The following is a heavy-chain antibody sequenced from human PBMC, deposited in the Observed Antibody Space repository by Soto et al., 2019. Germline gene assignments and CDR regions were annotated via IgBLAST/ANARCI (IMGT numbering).Heavy chain of an antibody. V-gene: IGHV4-59*08. CDR3: ARHNYGSGSTYFDY. CDR1: GGSISSYY. Sequence: SETLSLTCTVSGGSISSYYWSWIRQPPGKGLEWIGEIYHSGSTNYNPSLKSRVTISVDKSKNQFSLKLSSVTAADTAVYYCARHNYGSGSTYFDYWGQGTLVTVSS. CDR2: IYHSGST. D-gene: IGHD3-10*01. J-gene: IGHJ4*02.